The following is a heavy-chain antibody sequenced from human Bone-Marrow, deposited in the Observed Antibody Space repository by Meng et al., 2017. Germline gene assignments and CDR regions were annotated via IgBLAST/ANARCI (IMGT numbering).Heavy chain of an antibody. CDR1: GGSLGNYF. CDR3: ARGGPKYSGNFYRRYLFSYFFDQ. V-gene: IGHV4-34*01. Sequence: QVQLQRGGAGLLKPSETLSLTCGVSGGSLGNYFWSWIRQPPGKGLEWIGEINHVGSTNYNPSLRSRLTMSVDKSNDQFSLRLTSVTAADTAVYYCARGGPKYSGNFYRRYLFSYFFDQWGQGMLVTVSS. D-gene: IGHD1-26*01. J-gene: IGHJ4*02. CDR2: INHVGST.